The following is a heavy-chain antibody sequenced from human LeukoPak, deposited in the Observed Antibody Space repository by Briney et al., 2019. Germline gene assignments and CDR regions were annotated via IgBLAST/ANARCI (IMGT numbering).Heavy chain of an antibody. V-gene: IGHV4-4*09. J-gene: IGHJ6*03. CDR2: IYTSGST. Sequence: SETLSLTCTVSGGSISSYYWSWIRQPPGKGLEWIGYIYTSGSTNYNPSLKSRVTISVDTSKNQFSLKLSSVTAADTAVYYCARHFAPRKYYYYYMGVWGKGTTVTVSS. D-gene: IGHD3-3*02. CDR1: GGSISSYY. CDR3: ARHFAPRKYYYYYMGV.